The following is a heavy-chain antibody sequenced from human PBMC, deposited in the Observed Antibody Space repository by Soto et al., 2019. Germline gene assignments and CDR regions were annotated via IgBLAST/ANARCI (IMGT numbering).Heavy chain of an antibody. CDR3: ARDPHAGYYDSSGYNWFDP. Sequence: GASVKVSCKASGYTFTSYGISWVRQAPRRGLEWMGWISAYNGNTNYAQKLQGRVTMTTDTSTSTAYMELRILRSDDTAVYYCARDPHAGYYDSSGYNWFDPWGQGTLVTVSS. V-gene: IGHV1-18*01. CDR1: GYTFTSYG. J-gene: IGHJ5*02. CDR2: ISAYNGNT. D-gene: IGHD3-22*01.